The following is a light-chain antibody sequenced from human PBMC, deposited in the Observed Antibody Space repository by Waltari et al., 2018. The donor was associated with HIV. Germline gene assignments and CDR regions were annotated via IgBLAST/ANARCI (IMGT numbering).Light chain of an antibody. CDR2: EAS. CDR3: SSYGGSSIWL. V-gene: IGLV2-23*01. Sequence: QSALTPPASVSGSPGQSVTISCTGTSRDVGNYNHVSWYQQHPGTAPKLIIYEASKRPSGVSDRISGSKSASTASLTISGLQADDEADYFCSSYGGSSIWLFGGWTKLTVL. CDR1: SRDVGNYNH. J-gene: IGLJ2*01.